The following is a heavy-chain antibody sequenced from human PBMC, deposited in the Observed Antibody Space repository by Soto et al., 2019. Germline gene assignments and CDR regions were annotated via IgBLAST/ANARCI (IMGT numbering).Heavy chain of an antibody. D-gene: IGHD6-13*01. CDR3: ARVTSSWGHGGYFAY. V-gene: IGHV4-61*01. CDR2: IYYSGST. J-gene: IGHJ4*02. Sequence: PSETLSLTCTVSGGSVSSGSYYWSWIRQPPGKGLECVGYIYYSGSTNYNPSLKSRVTISVDTSKNQFSLKLSSVTAADTAVYYCARVTSSWGHGGYFAYWGQGTLVTVSA. CDR1: GGSVSSGSYY.